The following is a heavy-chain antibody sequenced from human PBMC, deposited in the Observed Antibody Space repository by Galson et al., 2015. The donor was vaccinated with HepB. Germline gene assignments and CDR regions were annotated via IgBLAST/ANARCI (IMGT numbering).Heavy chain of an antibody. D-gene: IGHD3-9*01. CDR1: GFTFSDYY. V-gene: IGHV3-11*06. J-gene: IGHJ4*02. CDR3: ARDRGFYDILTGDQEYFDY. CDR2: ISSSSSYT. Sequence: SLRLSCAASGFTFSDYYMSWIRQAPGKGLEWVSYISSSSSYTNYADSVKGRFTISRDNAKNSLYLQMNSLRAEDTAVYYCARDRGFYDILTGDQEYFDYWGQGTLVTVSS.